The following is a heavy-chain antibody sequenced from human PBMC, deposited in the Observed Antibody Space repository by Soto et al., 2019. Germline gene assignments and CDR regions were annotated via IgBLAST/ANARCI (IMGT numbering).Heavy chain of an antibody. J-gene: IGHJ4*02. CDR1: GDSISTSSYY. CDR3: GKVLVGATGHTDSDS. D-gene: IGHD2-15*01. CDR2: IDYNGVT. Sequence: SETLSLTCDVSGDSISTSSYYWGWIRRPPGRGLEWIGNIDYNGVTYSNPSLKSRVTISRDTSKNQFSLKLTSVTAADTALYYCGKVLVGATGHTDSDSWGPGTLVTVSS. V-gene: IGHV4-39*01.